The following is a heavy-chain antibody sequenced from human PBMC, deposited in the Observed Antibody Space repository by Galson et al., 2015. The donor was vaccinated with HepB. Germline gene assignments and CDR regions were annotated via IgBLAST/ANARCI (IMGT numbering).Heavy chain of an antibody. CDR3: AGAQEMATVYWYFDL. D-gene: IGHD5-24*01. CDR1: GGSMRGYY. Sequence: ETLSLTCTVSGGSMRGYYWSWIRQPPGKGLEWIGYIYYSGSTNDNPSLKSRVTISVDRSNNHFSLKLRSVTAADTAVYYCAGAQEMATVYWYFDLWGRGTLVTVSS. CDR2: IYYSGST. J-gene: IGHJ2*01. V-gene: IGHV4-59*01.